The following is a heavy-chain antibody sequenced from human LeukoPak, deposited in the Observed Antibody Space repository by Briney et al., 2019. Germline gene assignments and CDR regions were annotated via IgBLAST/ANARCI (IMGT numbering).Heavy chain of an antibody. CDR1: GFTFNSYW. Sequence: GGSLRLSCAASGFTFNSYWMSWVRQAPGKGLEWVANIKKDGSEKYYVDSVKGRFTISRDNAKNSLYLQMNSLRAEDTAVYYCARDFIAAAEDAFDIWGQGTMVTVSS. D-gene: IGHD6-13*01. J-gene: IGHJ3*02. CDR2: IKKDGSEK. CDR3: ARDFIAAAEDAFDI. V-gene: IGHV3-7*03.